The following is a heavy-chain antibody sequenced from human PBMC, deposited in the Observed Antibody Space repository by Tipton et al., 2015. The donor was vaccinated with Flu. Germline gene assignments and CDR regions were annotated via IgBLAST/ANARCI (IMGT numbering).Heavy chain of an antibody. CDR3: ARGYGDYVDYFDY. CDR1: GFTFSSYA. V-gene: IGHV3-64*02. CDR2: ISSNGGST. D-gene: IGHD4-17*01. J-gene: IGHJ4*02. Sequence: GSLRLSCAASGFTFSSYAMHWVRQAPGKGLEYVSAISSNGGSTYYADSVKGRFTISRDNSKNTLYLQMGSLRAEDMAVYYCARGYGDYVDYFDYWGQGTLVTVSS.